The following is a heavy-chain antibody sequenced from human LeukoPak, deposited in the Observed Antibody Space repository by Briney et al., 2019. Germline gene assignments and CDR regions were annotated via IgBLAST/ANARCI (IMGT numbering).Heavy chain of an antibody. D-gene: IGHD4-11*01. V-gene: IGHV4-59*01. CDR1: GGSISSYY. J-gene: IGHJ4*02. CDR2: IYYRGST. Sequence: PSETLSLTCTVSGGSISSYYWSWIRQPPGKGLEWIGYIYYRGSTNYNPSLKSRVTISVDTSKNQFSLKLSSVTAADTAVYYCARAHMTTVTLGDYWGQGTLVTVSS. CDR3: ARAHMTTVTLGDY.